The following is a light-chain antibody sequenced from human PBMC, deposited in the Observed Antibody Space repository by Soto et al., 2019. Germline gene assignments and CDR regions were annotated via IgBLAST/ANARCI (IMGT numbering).Light chain of an antibody. Sequence: QSVLTQPPSVSGAPGQRVTISCTGSSSNIGAGYDVHWYQQLPGTAPKLLIYGNSNRPSGVPDRFSGSKSATSASLAITGRQAEDEADYYCQSYDSSLSGYVFGTGTKVTVL. J-gene: IGLJ1*01. CDR1: SSNIGAGYD. CDR3: QSYDSSLSGYV. V-gene: IGLV1-40*01. CDR2: GNS.